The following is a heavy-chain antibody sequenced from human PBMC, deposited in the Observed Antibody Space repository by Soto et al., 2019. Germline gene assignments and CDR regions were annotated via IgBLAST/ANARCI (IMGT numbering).Heavy chain of an antibody. V-gene: IGHV3-23*01. D-gene: IGHD2-21*01. CDR1: GFTFNNYA. Sequence: EVQLLESGGGLVQPGGSLTLSCAASGFTFNNYAMNWVRQAPGKGLEWVSAISGSGDKTYDADSVKGRFTISRDISKNVVYLQMISLRADDTAVYYCAKVGERSRYYFDYWGQGTLVTVSS. CDR3: AKVGERSRYYFDY. CDR2: ISGSGDKT. J-gene: IGHJ4*02.